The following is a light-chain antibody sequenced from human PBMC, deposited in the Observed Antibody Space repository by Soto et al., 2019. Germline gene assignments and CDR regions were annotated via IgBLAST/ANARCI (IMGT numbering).Light chain of an antibody. Sequence: DIQMTQSPSTLSASVGDRVTITCRASQSISTLLAWYQQKPGRAPTLLIYKATTLESGVPSRFSGSGSGTQFSLTISSLQPDDSATYYCQQYNGYPRTFGQGTRLEI. CDR2: KAT. J-gene: IGKJ5*01. CDR1: QSISTL. CDR3: QQYNGYPRT. V-gene: IGKV1-5*03.